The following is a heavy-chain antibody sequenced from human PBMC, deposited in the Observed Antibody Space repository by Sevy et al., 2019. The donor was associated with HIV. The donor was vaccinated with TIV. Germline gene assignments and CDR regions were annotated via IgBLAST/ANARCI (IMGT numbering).Heavy chain of an antibody. J-gene: IGHJ3*02. CDR3: ARDHGGDSSGLSDAFDI. D-gene: IGHD6-19*01. CDR2: IKQDGSEK. Sequence: GGSLRLSCAASGFTFSSYWMSWVRQAPGKGLEWVANIKQDGSEKYYVDSVKGRFTISRDNAKNSLYLQMNSLRAEDTAVYYCARDHGGDSSGLSDAFDIWGQGTMVTVSS. V-gene: IGHV3-7*03. CDR1: GFTFSSYW.